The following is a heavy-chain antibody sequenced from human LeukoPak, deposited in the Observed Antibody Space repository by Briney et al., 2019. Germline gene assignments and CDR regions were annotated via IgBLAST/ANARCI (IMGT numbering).Heavy chain of an antibody. V-gene: IGHV4-30-4*01. CDR1: GASIRSGDYY. Sequence: SETLSLTCTVSGASIRSGDYYWSWIRQPPGKGLEWIGYIYDSGSTYYNPSLKSRITISVDTSENRFSLKLSSVTATDTAVYYCARDCSGGSCYGAFDIWGQGTMVTVPS. D-gene: IGHD2-15*01. CDR3: ARDCSGGSCYGAFDI. CDR2: IYDSGST. J-gene: IGHJ3*02.